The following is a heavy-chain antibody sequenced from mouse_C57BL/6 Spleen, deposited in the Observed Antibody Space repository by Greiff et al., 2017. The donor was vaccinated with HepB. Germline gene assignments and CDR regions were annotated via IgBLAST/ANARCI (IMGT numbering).Heavy chain of an antibody. CDR1: GFSLTSYG. Sequence: QVQLQQSGPGLVAPSQSLSITCTVSGFSLTSYGVDWVRQPPGKGLEWLGVIWGGGSTNYNSALMSRLSISKDNSKSQVFLKMNSLQTDDTAMYYCAKRYGSGGYYYAMDYWGQGTSVTVSS. CDR3: AKRYGSGGYYYAMDY. J-gene: IGHJ4*01. V-gene: IGHV2-9*01. CDR2: IWGGGST. D-gene: IGHD2-10*02.